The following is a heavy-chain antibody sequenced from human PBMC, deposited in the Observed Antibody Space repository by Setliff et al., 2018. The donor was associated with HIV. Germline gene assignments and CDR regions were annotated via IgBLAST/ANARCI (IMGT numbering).Heavy chain of an antibody. CDR1: GFTFKNAW. D-gene: IGHD1-26*01. CDR3: TTDLGSGRFSWNNN. J-gene: IGHJ4*02. V-gene: IGHV3-15*01. Sequence: GGSLRLSCAASGFTFKNAWMNWVRQAPGKGLEWIGRIKSKRDGGTIDYTAPVKGRFTISRDDSKNTLSLQMNSLKTEDTAIYYCTTDLGSGRFSWNNNWGQGTLVTV. CDR2: IKSKRDGGTI.